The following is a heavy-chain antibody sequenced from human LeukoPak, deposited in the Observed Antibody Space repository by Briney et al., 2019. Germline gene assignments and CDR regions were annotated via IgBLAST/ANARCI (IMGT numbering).Heavy chain of an antibody. CDR3: ARDMIVVVPAAMLDYYYYYGMDV. J-gene: IGHJ6*02. V-gene: IGHV1-2*02. Sequence: GASVKVSCKASGYTFTGHYMHWVRQAPGQGLEWMGWINPNSGGTNYAQKFQGRVTMTRDTSISTAYMELSRLRSDDTAVYYCARDMIVVVPAAMLDYYYYYGMDVWGQGTTVTVSS. CDR1: GYTFTGHY. CDR2: INPNSGGT. D-gene: IGHD2-2*01.